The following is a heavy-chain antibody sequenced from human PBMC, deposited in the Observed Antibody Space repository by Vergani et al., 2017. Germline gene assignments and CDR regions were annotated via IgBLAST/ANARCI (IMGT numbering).Heavy chain of an antibody. CDR3: TTAWGLYYLHGEYFRY. J-gene: IGHJ1*01. Sequence: EVQLLESGGGLVQPGVSRRLSCAGSGFTFDTYTMAYVRQAPGKGLGWVATISSGGGDIFYADSVKGRFTITRDNSKNTLFLQMNSLKDEDTAVYYWTTAWGLYYLHGEYFRYWGRGTLVSVSS. D-gene: IGHD3-10*01. CDR1: GFTFDTYT. CDR2: ISSGGGDI. V-gene: IGHV3-23*01.